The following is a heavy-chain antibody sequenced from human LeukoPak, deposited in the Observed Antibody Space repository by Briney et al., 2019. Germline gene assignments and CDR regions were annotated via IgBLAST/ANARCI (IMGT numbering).Heavy chain of an antibody. V-gene: IGHV3-7*01. Sequence: PGGSLRLSCAASGFTFRNYAMSWVRQVPGKGLDWVANINPDGSGKRYVDSVKGRFTIARDNADNSLSLQMNSLRAEDTAVYYCASWGAGGNSWGQGTLVTVSS. CDR2: INPDGSGK. D-gene: IGHD3-16*01. CDR1: GFTFRNYA. CDR3: ASWGAGGNS. J-gene: IGHJ4*02.